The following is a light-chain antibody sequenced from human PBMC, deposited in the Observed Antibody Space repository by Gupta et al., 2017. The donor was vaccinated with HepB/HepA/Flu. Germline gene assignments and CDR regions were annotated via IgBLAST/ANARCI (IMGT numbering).Light chain of an antibody. CDR3: RSDTSSSDVV. CDR1: SSDVGGYNY. CDR2: DVS. J-gene: IGLJ3*02. Sequence: QSALPQPASVSGSPGPALTISCTATSSDVGGYNYVSWSQQHPGKDPNLRIYDVSKRPSVVSSRVAGSKSGNTASLTISGRQEEDEADEYCRSDTSSSDVVFGGGTKLTGL. V-gene: IGLV2-14*01.